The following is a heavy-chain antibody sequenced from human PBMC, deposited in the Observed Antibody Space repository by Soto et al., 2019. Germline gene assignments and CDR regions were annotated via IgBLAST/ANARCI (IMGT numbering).Heavy chain of an antibody. Sequence: ASVKVCCKVSGYTITELSMHWVRQAPGKGLEWMGGFDPEDGETIYAQKFQGRVTMTEDTSTDTAYMELSSLRSEDTAVYYCATKLKLVIITFGSASLDYWGQGTLVTVSS. CDR1: GYTITELS. CDR3: ATKLKLVIITFGSASLDY. CDR2: FDPEDGET. V-gene: IGHV1-24*01. D-gene: IGHD3-9*01. J-gene: IGHJ4*02.